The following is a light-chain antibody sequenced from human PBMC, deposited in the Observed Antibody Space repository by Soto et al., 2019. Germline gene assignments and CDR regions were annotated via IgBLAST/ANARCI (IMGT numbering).Light chain of an antibody. J-gene: IGLJ1*01. CDR3: CSYAGSSTYV. CDR2: EGS. Sequence: LTQPASVSGSPGQSITISCTGTNRDVGTYSLVSWYQQYPGKAPKLMVYEGSKRPSGISNRFSGSKSGNTASLTISGLQPEDEADYYCCSYAGSSTYVFGSGTKVTVL. V-gene: IGLV2-23*01. CDR1: NRDVGTYSL.